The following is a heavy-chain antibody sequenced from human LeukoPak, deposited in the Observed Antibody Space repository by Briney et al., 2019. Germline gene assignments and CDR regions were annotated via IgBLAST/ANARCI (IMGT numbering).Heavy chain of an antibody. D-gene: IGHD3-10*01. CDR1: GFTISNNY. V-gene: IGHV3-66*01. CDR3: ARELCFGGRGARTTDFDY. J-gene: IGHJ4*02. Sequence: GGSLRLSCAASGFTISNNYIRWLRQAPGKGLEWVSHIYSGGFTQFAGSVRGRFTMSRDSSKNTLYLQMNSLRAEDTAVYYCARELCFGGRGARTTDFDYWGQGTLVTVSS. CDR2: IYSGGFT.